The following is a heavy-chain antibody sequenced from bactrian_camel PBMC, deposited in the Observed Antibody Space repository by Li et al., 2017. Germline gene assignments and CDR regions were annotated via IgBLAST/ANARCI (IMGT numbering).Heavy chain of an antibody. J-gene: IGHJ4*01. CDR2: LYTAGDST. Sequence: HVQLVESGGGSVQAGGSLKLSCVASGEGVYNSACMGWFRQAPGQKREAVAALYTAGDSTFYADSVKGRFTISQDNLKKTIYLEMNSLKPEDTAMYYCARGPRVRSGGYCYLESAPYNYWGQGTQVTVS. V-gene: IGHV3S54*01. CDR3: ARGPRVRSGGYCYLESAPYNY. D-gene: IGHD1*01. CDR1: GEGVYNSAC.